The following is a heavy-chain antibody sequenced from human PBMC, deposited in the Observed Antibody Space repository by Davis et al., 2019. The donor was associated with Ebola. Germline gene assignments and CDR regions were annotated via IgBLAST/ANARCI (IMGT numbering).Heavy chain of an antibody. V-gene: IGHV1-18*01. D-gene: IGHD1-1*01. CDR2: ISAYNGNT. Sequence: ASAKFSSNASAYTFSSYDINWVRQAPGQGRAWWGRISAYNGNTHYAQRLLGRVKMSTDTSTNTVYMELRSLMSDDTAVYYCARETTGGAFDVWGQGTMVTVSS. J-gene: IGHJ3*01. CDR1: AYTFSSYD. CDR3: ARETTGGAFDV.